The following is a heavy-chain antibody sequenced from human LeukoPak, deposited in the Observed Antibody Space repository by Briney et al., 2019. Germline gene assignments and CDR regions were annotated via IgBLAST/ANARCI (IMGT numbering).Heavy chain of an antibody. CDR1: GYTFTSYD. CDR3: ARADEDSSGYTDAFDI. J-gene: IGHJ3*02. Sequence: ASVKVSCKASGYTFTSYDINWVRQATGQGLEWMGWMNPNSGNTGYAQKFQGRVTMARNTSISTAYMELSSLRSEDTAVYYCARADEDSSGYTDAFDIWGQGTMVTVSS. CDR2: MNPNSGNT. V-gene: IGHV1-8*01. D-gene: IGHD3-22*01.